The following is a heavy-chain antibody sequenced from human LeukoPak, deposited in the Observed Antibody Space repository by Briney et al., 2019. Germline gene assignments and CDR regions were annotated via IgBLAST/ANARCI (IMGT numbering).Heavy chain of an antibody. CDR3: ARDSRVSLDV. V-gene: IGHV1-2*06. J-gene: IGHJ6*04. Sequence: GASVKVSCKASGGTFSSYAISWVRQAPGQGLEWMGRIDPDTGGTVYAQKFQGRVSMTRDTSVNTAYMDLSRLTSDDTAVYYCARDSRVSLDVWGKGTTVTVSS. D-gene: IGHD6-6*01. CDR2: IDPDTGGT. CDR1: GGTFSSYA.